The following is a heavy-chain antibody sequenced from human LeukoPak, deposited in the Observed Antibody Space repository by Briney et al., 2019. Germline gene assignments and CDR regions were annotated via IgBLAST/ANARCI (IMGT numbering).Heavy chain of an antibody. CDR3: AKDGIGAWYYDSSGFQSD. D-gene: IGHD3-22*01. V-gene: IGHV3-30*04. Sequence: GRSLRLSCAASGFTFSSYAMHWVRQAPGKGLEWVAVISYDGSNKYYADSVKGRFTISRDNSKNTLYLQMNSLRAEDTAVYYCAKDGIGAWYYDSSGFQSDWGQGTLVTVSS. CDR1: GFTFSSYA. CDR2: ISYDGSNK. J-gene: IGHJ4*02.